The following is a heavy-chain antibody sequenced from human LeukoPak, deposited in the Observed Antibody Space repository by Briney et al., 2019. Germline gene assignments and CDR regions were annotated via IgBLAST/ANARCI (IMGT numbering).Heavy chain of an antibody. Sequence: SSETLSLTCTVSGGSIRSSYYYWGWIRQPPGKGLEWIGSIYDSGSTYYNPSLKSRVTISVDTSKNQFSLKLNSVTAADTAVYYCARGRLKGLDVWGQGTTVTVSS. CDR1: GGSIRSSYYY. CDR2: IYDSGST. J-gene: IGHJ6*02. CDR3: ARGRLKGLDV. D-gene: IGHD2-21*01. V-gene: IGHV4-39*01.